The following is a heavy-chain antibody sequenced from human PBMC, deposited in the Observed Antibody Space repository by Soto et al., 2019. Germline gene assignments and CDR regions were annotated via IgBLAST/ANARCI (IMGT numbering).Heavy chain of an antibody. CDR1: GYTFTSYG. CDR3: ARIGDARDVHYGSDY. D-gene: IGHD3-10*02. CDR2: ISGYNGNT. V-gene: IGHV1-18*01. Sequence: QVQLVQSGAEVKKPGASVKVSCKASGYTFTSYGISWVRQAPGQGLEWMGWISGYNGNTNYAQKLQGRITMTTDTPTRTASMKLSSLRSDSPGVDYSARIGDARDVHYGSDYWGQGTLVTVSS. J-gene: IGHJ4*02.